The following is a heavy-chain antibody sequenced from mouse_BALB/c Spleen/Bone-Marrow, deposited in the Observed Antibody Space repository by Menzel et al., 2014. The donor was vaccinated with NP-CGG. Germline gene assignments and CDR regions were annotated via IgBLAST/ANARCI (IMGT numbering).Heavy chain of an antibody. CDR3: ARQGDGYYDY. D-gene: IGHD2-3*01. J-gene: IGHJ2*01. CDR2: IRSGGSYT. Sequence: EVQGVESGGNLVKPGGSLKLSCAASGFTFSSYAMSWVRQTPEKRLEWVATIRSGGSYTYYPDSVKGRFTISRDNAKSTLYLQMRSLRSEDTAMEYWARQGDGYYDYWGQGTTLTVSS. CDR1: GFTFSSYA. V-gene: IGHV5-9-3*01.